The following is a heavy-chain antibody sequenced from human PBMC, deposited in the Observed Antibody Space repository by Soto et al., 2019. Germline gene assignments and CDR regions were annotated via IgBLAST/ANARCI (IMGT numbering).Heavy chain of an antibody. Sequence: QVQLVQSRAEVKKPGASVKVSCKASGYIFTDYYMNWVRQAPGQGLEWMGWINPNSGGTNYAQKFQGRVTMTTDTPITTAYMELSGLRSDDTAVYYCVRPFCGANSCHNWFGPWGQGTLVTVSS. J-gene: IGHJ5*02. CDR3: VRPFCGANSCHNWFGP. CDR1: GYIFTDYY. CDR2: INPNSGGT. D-gene: IGHD2-21*01. V-gene: IGHV1-2*02.